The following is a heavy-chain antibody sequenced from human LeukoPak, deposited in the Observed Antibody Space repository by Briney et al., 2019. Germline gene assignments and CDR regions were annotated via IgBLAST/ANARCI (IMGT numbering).Heavy chain of an antibody. Sequence: GESLKISCKGSGYTFSSYWIGWVRQMPGKGLEWVVIIYPGDSDTRYSPSFQGQVTISADTSISTAYLQWSSLKASVTAREYCARRSNVWEFSDYWGQGTVVTVSS. V-gene: IGHV5-51*01. CDR1: GYTFSSYW. D-gene: IGHD3-10*01. CDR2: IYPGDSDT. CDR3: ARRSNVWEFSDY. J-gene: IGHJ4*02.